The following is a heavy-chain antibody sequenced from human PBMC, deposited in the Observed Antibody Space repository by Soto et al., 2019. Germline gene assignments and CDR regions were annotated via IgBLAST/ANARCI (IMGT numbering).Heavy chain of an antibody. J-gene: IGHJ5*02. V-gene: IGHV3-64D*06. D-gene: IGHD3-16*01. Sequence: GGSLRLSCAASGFTFSTYAMHWVRQAPGKGLEYVSAISSNGGSTYYADSVKGRFTISRDNSENTLYLYMSRLRDEDTAVYYCVKGPYSDATHNVDRWGQGTLVTVSS. CDR3: VKGPYSDATHNVDR. CDR1: GFTFSTYA. CDR2: ISSNGGST.